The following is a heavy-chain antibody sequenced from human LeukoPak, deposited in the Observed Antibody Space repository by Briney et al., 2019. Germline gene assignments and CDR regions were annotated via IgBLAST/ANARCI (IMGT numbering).Heavy chain of an antibody. CDR3: AKNRGGSYYSGSDY. Sequence: GGSLRLSCAASGFTFSNYAMNWVRQAPGKGLEWVSAVRGSDAGTSYADSVRGRFTISRDNSKNTLYLQMNSLRAEDTAVYYCAKNRGGSYYSGSDYWGQGTLVTVSS. J-gene: IGHJ4*02. D-gene: IGHD1-26*01. CDR1: GFTFSNYA. CDR2: VRGSDAGT. V-gene: IGHV3-23*01.